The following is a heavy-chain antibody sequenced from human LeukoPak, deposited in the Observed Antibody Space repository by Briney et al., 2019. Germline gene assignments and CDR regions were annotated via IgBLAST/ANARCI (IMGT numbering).Heavy chain of an antibody. CDR3: AGADRHDYGEDY. V-gene: IGHV4-59*02. D-gene: IGHD4-17*01. CDR2: IYYSGSS. CDR1: GGSVSSDY. Sequence: PSETLSLTCTVSGGSVSSDYWSWIRQPPGKGLKWMGFIYYSGSSYYNPSLKSRVTMSVDTSKNQFSLKLTSVTAADTAFYYCAGADRHDYGEDYWGQGTLVTVSS. J-gene: IGHJ4*02.